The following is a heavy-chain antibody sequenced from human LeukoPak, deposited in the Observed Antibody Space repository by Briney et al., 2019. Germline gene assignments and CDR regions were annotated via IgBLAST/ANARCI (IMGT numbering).Heavy chain of an antibody. J-gene: IGHJ4*02. CDR2: ISHDGGNK. Sequence: PGRSLRLSCAASGFTFSSYTMHWVRQAPGKGLEWVAFISHDGGNKFSADSVKGRFSVSRDNSKNTLYLQMNSLRAGDTALYYCARDMAYGDYGDWGQGTLVTVSS. CDR3: ARDMAYGDYGD. V-gene: IGHV3-30*04. D-gene: IGHD4-17*01. CDR1: GFTFSSYT.